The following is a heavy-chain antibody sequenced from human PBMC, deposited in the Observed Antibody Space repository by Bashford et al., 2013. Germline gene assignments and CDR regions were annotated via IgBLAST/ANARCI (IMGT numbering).Heavy chain of an antibody. CDR1: GYTFSDYG. Sequence: ASVKVSCKASGYTFSDYGVSWMRQAPGQGLEWMGWISVSNGKANYAQKLQDRVTLTTDTSTATAYMELKSLTSDDTALYYCARGGLNYYDITGYYSSFDYWAREPWSPSPQ. CDR2: ISVSNGKA. CDR3: ARGGLNYYDITGYYSSFDY. D-gene: IGHD3-22*01. V-gene: IGHV1-18*01. J-gene: IGHJ4*02.